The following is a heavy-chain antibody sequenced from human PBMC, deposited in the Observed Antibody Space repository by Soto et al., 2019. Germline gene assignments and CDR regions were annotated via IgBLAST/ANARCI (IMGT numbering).Heavy chain of an antibody. Sequence: ASVKVSCKVSGYTLTELSMHWVRQAPGKGLEWMGGFDPEDGETIYAQKFQGRVTMTEDTSTDTAYMELSSLRSEDTAVYYCATDPNYYDSSGPYNWGYWGQGTLVTVSS. CDR2: FDPEDGET. J-gene: IGHJ4*02. D-gene: IGHD3-22*01. CDR1: GYTLTELS. V-gene: IGHV1-24*01. CDR3: ATDPNYYDSSGPYNWGY.